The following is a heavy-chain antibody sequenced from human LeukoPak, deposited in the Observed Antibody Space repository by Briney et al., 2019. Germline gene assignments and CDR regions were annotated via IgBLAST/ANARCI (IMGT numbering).Heavy chain of an antibody. D-gene: IGHD7-27*01. CDR2: MSPNSGDT. Sequence: ASVKVSCKASGYTFTSYDFNWVRQATGQRPEWMGWMSPNSGDTGYAQKFQDRVTITRNTSISTAYMELSSLRSDDTAVYYCARGPPNWGYDYWGPGTLVTVSS. CDR3: ARGPPNWGYDY. V-gene: IGHV1-8*01. J-gene: IGHJ4*02. CDR1: GYTFTSYD.